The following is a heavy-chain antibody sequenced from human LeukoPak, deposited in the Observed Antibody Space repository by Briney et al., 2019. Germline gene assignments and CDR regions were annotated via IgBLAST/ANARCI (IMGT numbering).Heavy chain of an antibody. Sequence: GGSLRLSCAASGFTFSGYSINWVRQAPGKGLEWVSSISSSSTYIYYGDSMKGRFTISRDNAKNSLYLQMHSLGAEDTAVYYCARDSDYGGSFDIWGQGTMVTVSS. D-gene: IGHD4-23*01. CDR1: GFTFSGYS. J-gene: IGHJ3*02. CDR2: ISSSSTYI. V-gene: IGHV3-21*04. CDR3: ARDSDYGGSFDI.